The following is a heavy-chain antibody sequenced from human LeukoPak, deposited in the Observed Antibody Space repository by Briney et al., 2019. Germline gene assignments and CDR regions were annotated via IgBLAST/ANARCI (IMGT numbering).Heavy chain of an antibody. V-gene: IGHV3-21*01. CDR2: ISSSSSYI. D-gene: IGHD6-13*01. CDR1: GFTFSSYS. Sequence: PGGSLRLSCAASGFTFSSYSMNWVRQAPGKGLEWVSSISSSSSYIYYADSVKGRFTLSRDNAKNSLYLQMNSLRAEDTAVYYCARDQSTGYSSSWYGGYYSDYWGQGTLVTVSS. CDR3: ARDQSTGYSSSWYGGYYSDY. J-gene: IGHJ4*02.